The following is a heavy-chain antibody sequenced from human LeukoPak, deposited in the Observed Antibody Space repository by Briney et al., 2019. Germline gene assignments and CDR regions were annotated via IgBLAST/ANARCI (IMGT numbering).Heavy chain of an antibody. CDR2: INPNSGGT. J-gene: IGHJ4*02. CDR3: ARDSGAYDYVWGSYPQYFDY. V-gene: IGHV1-2*02. CDR1: GYTFTGYY. Sequence: ASVKVSCKASGYTFTGYYMHWVRQAPGQGLEWMGWINPNSGGTNYAQKFQGRVTMTRDTSISTAYMELSRLRSDDTAVYYCARDSGAYDYVWGSYPQYFDYWGQGTLVTASS. D-gene: IGHD3-16*02.